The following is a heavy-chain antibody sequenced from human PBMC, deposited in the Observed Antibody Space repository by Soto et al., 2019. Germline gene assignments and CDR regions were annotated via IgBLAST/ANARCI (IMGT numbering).Heavy chain of an antibody. J-gene: IGHJ4*02. CDR3: LYGDYNYFDY. Sequence: SETHSLTSTVSGGSSRSYYWSWIRQPPGKGLEWIGYIYYSGSTNYNPSLKSRVTISVDTSKNQFSLKLSSVTAADTAVYYCLYGDYNYFDYWGQGTLVTVSS. V-gene: IGHV4-59*01. CDR1: GGSSRSYY. CDR2: IYYSGST. D-gene: IGHD4-17*01.